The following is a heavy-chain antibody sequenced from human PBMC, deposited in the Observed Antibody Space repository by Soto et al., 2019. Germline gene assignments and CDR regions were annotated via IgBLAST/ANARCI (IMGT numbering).Heavy chain of an antibody. CDR3: ATVPGIAAARNWFDP. D-gene: IGHD6-13*01. Sequence: ASVKVSCKVSGYTLTELSMHWVRQAPGKGLEWMGGFDPEDGETIYAQKFQGRVTMTEDTSTDTAYMELSSLRSEDTAVYYCATVPGIAAARNWFDPWGQGTLVTVSS. J-gene: IGHJ5*02. CDR2: FDPEDGET. CDR1: GYTLTELS. V-gene: IGHV1-24*01.